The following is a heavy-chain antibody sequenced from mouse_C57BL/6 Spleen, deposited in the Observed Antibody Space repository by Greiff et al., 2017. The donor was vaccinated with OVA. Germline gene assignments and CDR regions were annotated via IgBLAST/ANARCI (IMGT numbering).Heavy chain of an antibody. J-gene: IGHJ1*03. CDR3: ARGNWDGYFDV. CDR2: INPYNGGT. V-gene: IGHV1-19*01. CDR1: GYTFTDYY. D-gene: IGHD4-1*01. Sequence: EVQLKQSGPVLVKPGASVKMSCKASGYTFTDYYMNWVKQSHGKSLEWIGVINPYNGGTSYNQKFKGKATLTVDKSSSTAYMELNSLTSEDSAVYYCARGNWDGYFDVWGTGTTVTVSS.